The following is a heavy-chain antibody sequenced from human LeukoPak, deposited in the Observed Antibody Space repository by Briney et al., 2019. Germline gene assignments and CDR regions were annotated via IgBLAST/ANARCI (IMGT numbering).Heavy chain of an antibody. Sequence: PSETLSLTCTVSGGSISSYYWSWIRQPPGKGLEWIGYIYYSGSTNYNPSLKSRVTISVDTSKNQFSLKLSSVTAADTAVYYCAILSAVAESYFDYWGQGTLVTVSS. CDR1: GGSISSYY. CDR3: AILSAVAESYFDY. D-gene: IGHD6-19*01. CDR2: IYYSGST. J-gene: IGHJ4*02. V-gene: IGHV4-59*12.